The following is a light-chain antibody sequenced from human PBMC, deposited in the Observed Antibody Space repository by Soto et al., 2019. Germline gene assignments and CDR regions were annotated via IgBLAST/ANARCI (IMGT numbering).Light chain of an antibody. Sequence: QSVLTQPPSASGSLGQSVTISCTGTSSDVGAYNYVSWHQQHPGKAPKLMIYEVTRRPSGVPDRFSGSESGNTASLNVSGLQAEDEADYYCCSYADNTDYVFGTGTKLTVL. CDR1: SSDVGAYNY. V-gene: IGLV2-8*01. CDR3: CSYADNTDYV. J-gene: IGLJ1*01. CDR2: EVT.